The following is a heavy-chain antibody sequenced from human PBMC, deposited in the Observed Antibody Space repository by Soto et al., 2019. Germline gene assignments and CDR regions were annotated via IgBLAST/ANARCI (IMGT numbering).Heavy chain of an antibody. CDR2: IWYDGSNK. Sequence: GGSLRLSCAASGFTFSSYGMHWVRQAPGKGLEWVAVIWYDGSNKYYADSVKGRFTISRDNSKNTLYLQMNSLRAEDTAVYYCARDQNSGYSPKAFDYWGQGTLVTVSS. CDR1: GFTFSSYG. D-gene: IGHD5-12*01. CDR3: ARDQNSGYSPKAFDY. V-gene: IGHV3-33*01. J-gene: IGHJ4*02.